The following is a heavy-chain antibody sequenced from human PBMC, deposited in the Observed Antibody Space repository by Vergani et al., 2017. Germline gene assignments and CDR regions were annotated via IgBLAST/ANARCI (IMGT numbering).Heavy chain of an antibody. CDR2: IYYSGST. CDR3: ARHGVHGGFDY. V-gene: IGHV4-59*08. D-gene: IGHD4-23*01. J-gene: IGHJ4*02. CDR1: GGSISSYY. Sequence: QVQLQESGPGLVKPSETLSLTCTVSGGSISSYYWSWIRQPPGKGLEWIGYIYYSGSTNYSPSLKSRVTISVDTSKNQFSLKLSSVTAADTAVYYCARHGVHGGFDYWGQGTLVTVSS.